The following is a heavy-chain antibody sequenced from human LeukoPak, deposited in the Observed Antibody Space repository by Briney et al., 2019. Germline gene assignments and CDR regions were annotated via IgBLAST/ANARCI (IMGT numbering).Heavy chain of an antibody. CDR3: AKGSIYYDSSGYLPFDY. CDR1: GFTFSSYG. CDR2: ISGSGGST. V-gene: IGHV3-23*01. Sequence: GGSLRLSCAASGFTFSSYGMSWVRQAPGKGQEWVSAISGSGGSTYYADSVKGRFTISRDNSKNTLYLQMNSLRAEDTAVYYCAKGSIYYDSSGYLPFDYWGQGTLVTVSS. D-gene: IGHD3-22*01. J-gene: IGHJ4*01.